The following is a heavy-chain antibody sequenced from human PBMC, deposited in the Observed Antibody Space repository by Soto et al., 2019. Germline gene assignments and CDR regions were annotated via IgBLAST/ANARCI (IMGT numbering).Heavy chain of an antibody. CDR2: IYYSGST. CDR3: ARTSYDSSGTAADP. D-gene: IGHD3-22*01. J-gene: IGHJ5*02. Sequence: QVQLQESGPGLVKPSQTLSLTCTVSGGSISSGGYYWSWIRQHPGKGLEWIGYIYYSGSTYYNPSLKSRGTISVDTSKNQFSLKLSSVTAADTAVYYCARTSYDSSGTAADPWGQGTLVTVSS. CDR1: GGSISSGGYY. V-gene: IGHV4-31*03.